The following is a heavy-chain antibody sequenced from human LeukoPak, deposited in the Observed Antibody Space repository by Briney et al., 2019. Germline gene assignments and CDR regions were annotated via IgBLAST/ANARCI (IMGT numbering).Heavy chain of an antibody. Sequence: VGSLRLSCAASGFTFSRHSMNLVRQSPGTGLQWVSSSISTTRYIYYADSVKGRFTISRDNAKNSLYLQMNSLRAEDTAVYYCARDPSDYDFWSGYYVPYYFDYWGQGTLVTVSS. V-gene: IGHV3-21*01. CDR2: SISTTRYI. CDR1: GFTFSRHS. D-gene: IGHD3-3*01. J-gene: IGHJ4*02. CDR3: ARDPSDYDFWSGYYVPYYFDY.